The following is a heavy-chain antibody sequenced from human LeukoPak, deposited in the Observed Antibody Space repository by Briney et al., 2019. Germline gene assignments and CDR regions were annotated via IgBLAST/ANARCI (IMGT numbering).Heavy chain of an antibody. CDR1: GGSISSST. V-gene: IGHV3-48*01. J-gene: IGHJ4*02. CDR2: ITSNSGTT. Sequence: PSETLSLTRTVSGGSISSSTSYWGWIRQPPGKGLEWISYITSNSGTTYYSDSVKGRFAISRDNAKNSLFLQMNSLRGEDTAVYYCARDHYSRNDYWGQGTLVTVSS. CDR3: ARDHYSRNDY. D-gene: IGHD6-13*01.